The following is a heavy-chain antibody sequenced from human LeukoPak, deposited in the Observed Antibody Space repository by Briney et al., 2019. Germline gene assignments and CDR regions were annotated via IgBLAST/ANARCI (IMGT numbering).Heavy chain of an antibody. CDR2: ISHDGSNE. J-gene: IGHJ4*02. CDR3: ARVNTIFGVVSQDY. CDR1: GFSFSSYG. Sequence: GGSLRLSCSASGFSFSSYGMHWVRQAPGRGLEWVAVISHDGSNEYYADSVEGRFTISRANSKNTLYLQMNSLRPEDTAIYYCARVNTIFGVVSQDYWGQGTLVTVSS. D-gene: IGHD3-3*01. V-gene: IGHV3-30*03.